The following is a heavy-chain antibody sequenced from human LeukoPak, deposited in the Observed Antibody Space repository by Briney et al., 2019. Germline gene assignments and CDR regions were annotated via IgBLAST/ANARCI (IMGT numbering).Heavy chain of an antibody. CDR1: GFMFSSYS. J-gene: IGHJ4*02. Sequence: GGSLRLSCAASGFMFSSYSMNWVRQAPGKGLEWISYISSSSSSIEYADSVKGRFTISRDNAKNSLYLQMNSLGAEDTALYYCAKDGGFGDLRGYYFDYWGQGTLVTVSS. CDR2: ISSSSSSI. V-gene: IGHV3-48*04. D-gene: IGHD3-10*01. CDR3: AKDGGFGDLRGYYFDY.